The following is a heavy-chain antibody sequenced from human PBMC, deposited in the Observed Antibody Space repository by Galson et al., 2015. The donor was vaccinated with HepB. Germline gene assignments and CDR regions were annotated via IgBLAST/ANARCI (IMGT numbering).Heavy chain of an antibody. CDR1: GFTFSSYD. CDR3: ARTYNDFWSGYSEYFQH. D-gene: IGHD3-3*01. Sequence: SLRLSCAASGFTFSSYDMSWVRQAPGKGLDWVSVISGRGGTTFHADSVKGRFTISRDNSKKTLYLQMNSLRGEDTAVYYCARTYNDFWSGYSEYFQHWGQGTLVTVSS. CDR2: ISGRGGTT. V-gene: IGHV3-23*01. J-gene: IGHJ1*01.